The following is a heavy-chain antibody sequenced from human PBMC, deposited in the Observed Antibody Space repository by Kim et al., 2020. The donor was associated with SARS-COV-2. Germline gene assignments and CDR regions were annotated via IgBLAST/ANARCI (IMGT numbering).Heavy chain of an antibody. D-gene: IGHD3-22*01. CDR2: IIPIFGTA. V-gene: IGHV1-69*13. J-gene: IGHJ6*02. CDR3: ARGAPNYYDSSAYAAVMDV. CDR1: GGTFSSYA. Sequence: SVKVSCKASGGTFSSYAISWVRQAPGQGLEWMGGIIPIFGTANYAQKFQGRVTITADESTSTAYMELSSLRSEDTAVYYCARGAPNYYDSSAYAAVMDVWGQGTTVTVSS.